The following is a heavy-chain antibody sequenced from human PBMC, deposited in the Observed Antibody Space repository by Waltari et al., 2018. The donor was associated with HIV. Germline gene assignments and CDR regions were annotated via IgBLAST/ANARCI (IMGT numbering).Heavy chain of an antibody. J-gene: IGHJ4*02. CDR2: IYYRGST. Sequence: QLQLQESGPGLVKPSETLSLTCTVSGGSISSSSHYWGWIRQPPGKGLEWIGSIYYRGSTSYNPSLKSRVTISVDTSKNQFSLKLSSVTAADTAVYYCARHPRTNLDYGDYWGQGTLVTVSS. CDR3: ARHPRTNLDYGDY. CDR1: GGSISSSSHY. V-gene: IGHV4-39*01. D-gene: IGHD2-8*01.